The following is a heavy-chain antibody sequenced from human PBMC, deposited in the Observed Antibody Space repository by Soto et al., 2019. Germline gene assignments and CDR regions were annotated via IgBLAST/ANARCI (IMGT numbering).Heavy chain of an antibody. CDR3: ARVSGAARGVVRNFDY. D-gene: IGHD3-3*01. CDR1: GCSISSSNW. Sequence: SETLSLTCAVSGCSISSSNWWSCFRQPPRKGLELIGEIYHSGSTNYNPSLKSRVTISVDKSKNQFSLKLSSVTAADTAVYYCARVSGAARGVVRNFDYWGQGTLVTVYS. CDR2: IYHSGST. V-gene: IGHV4-4*02. J-gene: IGHJ4*02.